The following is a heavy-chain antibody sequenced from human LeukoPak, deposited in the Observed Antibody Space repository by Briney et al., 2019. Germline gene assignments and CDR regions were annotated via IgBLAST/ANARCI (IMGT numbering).Heavy chain of an antibody. Sequence: GGSLRLSCAASGFTFSGFAMTWVRQAPGKGLEWVSSIGSDYKTHYSESVKGRFAISRDNSKSTLFLQMNSLRAEDTAVYYCAKDQNLAVTGPLGYWGQGTLVTVSS. D-gene: IGHD6-19*01. CDR3: AKDQNLAVTGPLGY. CDR2: IGSDYKT. V-gene: IGHV3-23*01. CDR1: GFTFSGFA. J-gene: IGHJ4*02.